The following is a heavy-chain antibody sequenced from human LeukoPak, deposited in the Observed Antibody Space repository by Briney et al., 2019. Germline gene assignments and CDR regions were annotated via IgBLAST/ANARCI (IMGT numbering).Heavy chain of an antibody. CDR3: ARGGGTVTANWFDP. J-gene: IGHJ5*02. CDR1: GYSITSGYY. D-gene: IGHD4-11*01. V-gene: IGHV4-38-2*02. Sequence: SETLSLTCSVSGYSITSGYYWGWIRQPPGKGLEWIGSIYHSGSTFYNPSLKSRVTISVDPSKNQFSLKLSSVTAADTAVYYCARGGGTVTANWFDPWGQGTLVTVSS. CDR2: IYHSGST.